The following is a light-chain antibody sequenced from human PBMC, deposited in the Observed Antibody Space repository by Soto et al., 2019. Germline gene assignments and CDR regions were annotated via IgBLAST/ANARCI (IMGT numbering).Light chain of an antibody. V-gene: IGKV1-39*01. Sequence: DIQMTQSPSSLSASVGDRVTITCRASQSISSYLNWYQQKPGNAPKLLIYAASSLPSGVPPTFSGSGSGTDFTPTNSSLQPEDFATYYCQQSYSSPYTFGQGTMLEIK. CDR1: QSISSY. CDR3: QQSYSSPYT. CDR2: AAS. J-gene: IGKJ2*01.